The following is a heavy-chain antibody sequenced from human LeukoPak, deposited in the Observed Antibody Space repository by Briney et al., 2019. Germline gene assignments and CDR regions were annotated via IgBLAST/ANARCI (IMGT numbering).Heavy chain of an antibody. D-gene: IGHD6-13*01. CDR1: GFTFSSYW. J-gene: IGHJ4*02. CDR2: ISGSGGST. CDR3: AKGNRIAAAGHFDY. Sequence: GGSLRLSCAASGFTFSSYWMHWVRQAPGKGLEWVSAISGSGGSTYYADSVKGRFTISRDNSKNTLYLQMNSLRAEDTAVYYCAKGNRIAAAGHFDYWGQGTLVTVSS. V-gene: IGHV3-23*01.